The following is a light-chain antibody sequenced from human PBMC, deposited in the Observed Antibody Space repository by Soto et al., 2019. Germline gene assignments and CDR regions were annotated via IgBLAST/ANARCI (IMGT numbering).Light chain of an antibody. J-gene: IGLJ2*01. CDR1: SSDVGNYNR. Sequence: QSALTQPPSVSGSPGQSVTISCTGTSSDVGNYNRVSWYQQPPGTAPKLIIYEVNNRPSGVPDRLSGSKSRNTASLTNSGRQAADEPNYLCSLYTTPTAPVVFSGGTKLPVL. CDR2: EVN. CDR3: SLYTTPTAPVV. V-gene: IGLV2-18*01.